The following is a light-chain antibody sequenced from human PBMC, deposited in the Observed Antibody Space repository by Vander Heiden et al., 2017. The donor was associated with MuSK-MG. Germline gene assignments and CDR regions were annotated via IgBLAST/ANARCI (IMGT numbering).Light chain of an antibody. CDR1: QSINSW. CDR3: QQDNGYLST. V-gene: IGKV1-5*01. Sequence: DIQMTQSPSTLSASVGDRVTITCRASQSINSWLAWYQLKPGKAPKLLIYDASTLESGVPSRFSGSGSGTEFTLTISSLQPDDFATYYCQQDNGYLSTFGQGTKMEIK. CDR2: DAS. J-gene: IGKJ2*02.